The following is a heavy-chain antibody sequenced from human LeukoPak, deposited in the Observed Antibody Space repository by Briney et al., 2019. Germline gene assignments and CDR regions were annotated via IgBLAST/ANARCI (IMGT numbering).Heavy chain of an antibody. CDR2: IIPIFGTA. J-gene: IGHJ5*02. V-gene: IGHV1-69*06. CDR3: ARGGSKVGGFDP. CDR1: GGTFSSYA. Sequence: SVKVSCKASGGTFSSYAISWVRQAPGQGLEWMGGIIPIFGTANYAQKFQGRVTITADKSTSTAYMELSSLRSEDTAVYYCARGGSKVGGFDPWGQGTLVTVSS. D-gene: IGHD1-26*01.